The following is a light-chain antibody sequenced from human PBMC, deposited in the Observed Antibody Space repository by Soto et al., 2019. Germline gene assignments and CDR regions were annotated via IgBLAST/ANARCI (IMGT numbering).Light chain of an antibody. CDR1: QSVSNNY. V-gene: IGKV3-20*01. J-gene: IGKJ5*01. CDR2: GAS. Sequence: EIVLTQSPGTLSLSPGERATLSCRAIQSVSNNYLAWYQQKPGQAPRLLIYGASNRATGIPDRFSGSGSGTDFTLTISRLEPEDFAVYYCQQYHHWPPITFGQGTRLENK. CDR3: QQYHHWPPIT.